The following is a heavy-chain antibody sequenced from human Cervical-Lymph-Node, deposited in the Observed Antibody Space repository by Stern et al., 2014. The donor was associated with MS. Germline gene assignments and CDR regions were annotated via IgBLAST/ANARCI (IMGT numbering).Heavy chain of an antibody. CDR1: GFSLTTSGVG. V-gene: IGHV2-5*02. J-gene: IGHJ5*02. D-gene: IGHD1-26*01. CDR2: LYWDDEK. Sequence: EAGPTLVKPTQTLTLTCDFSGFSLTTSGVGVGWIRQPPGKALEWLALLYWDDEKRYSPSLKNRLSISTDTAKNQVVLTMTNMDPVDTGTYYCAHRSTSVAGAWASWGQGILVVVSS. CDR3: AHRSTSVAGAWAS.